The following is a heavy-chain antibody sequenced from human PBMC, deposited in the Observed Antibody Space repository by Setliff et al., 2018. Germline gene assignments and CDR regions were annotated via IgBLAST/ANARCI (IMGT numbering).Heavy chain of an antibody. J-gene: IGHJ4*02. CDR2: IYYSGST. V-gene: IGHV4-39*01. CDR3: ATDSSDYAFWSGYSRPFGY. D-gene: IGHD3-3*01. CDR1: GGSISSRSYY. Sequence: SETLSLTCTVSGGSISSRSYYWGWIRQPPGKGLEWIGSIYYSGSTYYNPSLKSRVTISVDTSKNQFSLKLSSVTAADTAVYYCATDSSDYAFWSGYSRPFGYWGQGTLVTVSS.